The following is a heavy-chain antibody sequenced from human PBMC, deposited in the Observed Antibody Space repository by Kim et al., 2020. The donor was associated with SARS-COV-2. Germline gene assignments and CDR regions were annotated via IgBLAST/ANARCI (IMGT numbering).Heavy chain of an antibody. D-gene: IGHD7-27*01. V-gene: IGHV3-48*01. CDR2: ISSGSSIT. CDR3: ASGDWGV. Sequence: GGSLRLSCTASAIPFSYYNMNWVRQGPGEGLEWVSYISSGSSITYYADSVKGRFTTLRDNAKNSLYLQMDNLSAEDTAVYYCASGDWGVWGQGTTVTVSS. CDR1: AIPFSYYN. J-gene: IGHJ6*02.